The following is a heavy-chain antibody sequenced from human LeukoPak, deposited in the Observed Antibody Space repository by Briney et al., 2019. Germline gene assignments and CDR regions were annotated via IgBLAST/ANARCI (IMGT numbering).Heavy chain of an antibody. J-gene: IGHJ5*02. D-gene: IGHD6-13*01. V-gene: IGHV3-33*01. CDR3: ARAVSIAAAGTGWFDP. CDR1: GFTFSGYG. Sequence: SGGSLRLSCVASGFTFSGYGMHWVRQAPGKGLEWVAVIWYDGSKTYYADSVKGRFTISRDNSKDTLYLQMSSLRVEDTAAYYCARAVSIAAAGTGWFDPWGQGTLVTVSS. CDR2: IWYDGSKT.